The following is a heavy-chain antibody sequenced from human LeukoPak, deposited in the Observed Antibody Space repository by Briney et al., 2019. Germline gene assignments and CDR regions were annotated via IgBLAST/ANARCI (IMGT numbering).Heavy chain of an antibody. CDR3: GRAPLPYDFWSGYYDHDAFDI. CDR1: GYTFTSYD. CDR2: MNPNRGNT. D-gene: IGHD3-3*01. V-gene: IGHV1-8*03. J-gene: IGHJ3*02. Sequence: ASVKVSCKASGYTFTSYDINGVRQATGQGVEWMGWMNPNRGNTGYAQKFQGRVTITRNTSISTAYMELSSLRSEDTAVYYCGRAPLPYDFWSGYYDHDAFDIWGQGTMVTVSS.